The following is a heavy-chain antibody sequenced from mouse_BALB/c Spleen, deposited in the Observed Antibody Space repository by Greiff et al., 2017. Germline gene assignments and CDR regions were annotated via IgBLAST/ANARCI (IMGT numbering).Heavy chain of an antibody. Sequence: VQLQQPGAELVRPGASVKLSCKASGYTFTSYWMHWVKQRPGQGLEWIGEINPSNGRTNYNEKFKSKATLTVDKSSSTAYMQLSSLTSEDSAVYYCARGAVVAPHFDYWGQGTTLTVSS. CDR2: INPSNGRT. D-gene: IGHD1-1*01. V-gene: IGHV1S81*02. J-gene: IGHJ2*01. CDR1: GYTFTSYW. CDR3: ARGAVVAPHFDY.